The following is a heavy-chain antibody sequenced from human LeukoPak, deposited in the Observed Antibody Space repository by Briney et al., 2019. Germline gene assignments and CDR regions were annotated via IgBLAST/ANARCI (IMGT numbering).Heavy chain of an antibody. CDR1: GFTFSSYW. CDR3: ARVEPTVATSWGFYYYYYYMDV. Sequence: GGSLRLPCAASGFTFSSYWMHWVRQAPGKGLEWVSYISSSGSTVYYADSVKGRFTISRDNAKNSLYLQMNSLRAEDTAVYYCARVEPTVATSWGFYYYYYYMDVWGKGTTVTVSS. D-gene: IGHD4-17*01. CDR2: ISSSGSTV. J-gene: IGHJ6*03. V-gene: IGHV3-48*04.